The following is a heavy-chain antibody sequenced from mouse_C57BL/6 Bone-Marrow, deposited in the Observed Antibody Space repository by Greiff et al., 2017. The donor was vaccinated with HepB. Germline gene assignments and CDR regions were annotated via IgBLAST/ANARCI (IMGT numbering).Heavy chain of an antibody. J-gene: IGHJ3*01. CDR3: ARHGYSSPYAY. V-gene: IGHV5-6*01. CDR2: ISSGGSYT. Sequence: EVQVVESGGDLVKPGGSLKLSCAASGFTFSSYGMSWVRQTPDKRLEWVATISSGGSYTYYPDSVKGRFTISRDNAKNTLYLQMSSLKSEDTAMYYCARHGYSSPYAYWGQGTLVTVSA. CDR1: GFTFSSYG. D-gene: IGHD1-2*01.